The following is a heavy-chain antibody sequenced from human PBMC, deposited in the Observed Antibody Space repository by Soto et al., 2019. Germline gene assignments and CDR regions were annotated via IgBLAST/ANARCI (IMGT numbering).Heavy chain of an antibody. CDR1: EFTFTTYW. CDR2: IKEDGGQK. Sequence: VQLVESGGGLVQPGGSLRLSCAVSEFTFTTYWMTWVRQAPGKGLEWVANIKEDGGQKNYLESVRGRFTISRDNAKKSLFLEMSSLRVEDTAEYFCAGGSGWESESWGQGTQVTVSS. J-gene: IGHJ4*02. CDR3: AGGSGWESES. D-gene: IGHD6-19*01. V-gene: IGHV3-7*05.